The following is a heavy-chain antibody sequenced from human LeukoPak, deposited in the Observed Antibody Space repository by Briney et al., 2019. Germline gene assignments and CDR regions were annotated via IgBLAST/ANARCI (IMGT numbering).Heavy chain of an antibody. Sequence: SVKVSCKASGYTFTGYYMHWVRQAPGQGLEWMGRIIPILGIANYAQKFQGRVTITADKSTSTAYMELSSLRSEDTAVYYCANANYGDYGGRLDYWGQGTLVTVSS. D-gene: IGHD4-17*01. CDR3: ANANYGDYGGRLDY. V-gene: IGHV1-69*02. CDR1: GYTFTGYY. J-gene: IGHJ4*02. CDR2: IIPILGIA.